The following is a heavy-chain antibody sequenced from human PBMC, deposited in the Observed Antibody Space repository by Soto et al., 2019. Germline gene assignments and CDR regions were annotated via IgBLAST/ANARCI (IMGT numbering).Heavy chain of an antibody. Sequence: ASVKVSCKASGGTFSSYTISWVRQAPGQGLEWMGRIIPILGIANYAQKFQGRVTITADKSTSTAYMELSSLRSEDTAVYYCASSQGGVTTVKYYFDYWGQGTLVTVSS. V-gene: IGHV1-69*02. CDR2: IIPILGIA. D-gene: IGHD4-17*01. CDR3: ASSQGGVTTVKYYFDY. CDR1: GGTFSSYT. J-gene: IGHJ4*02.